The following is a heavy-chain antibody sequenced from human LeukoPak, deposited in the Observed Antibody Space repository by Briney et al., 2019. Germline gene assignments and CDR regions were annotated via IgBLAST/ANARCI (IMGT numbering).Heavy chain of an antibody. J-gene: IGHJ3*02. Sequence: GGSLRLSCAASGFTFDDYAMHWVRQAPGKGLEWVSLISWDGGSTYYADSVKGRFTISRDNSKNSLYLQMNSLRAEDTAVYYCARRAYYYDSSGYSSDAFDIWGQGTMVTVSS. CDR2: ISWDGGST. CDR3: ARRAYYYDSSGYSSDAFDI. V-gene: IGHV3-43D*03. D-gene: IGHD3-22*01. CDR1: GFTFDDYA.